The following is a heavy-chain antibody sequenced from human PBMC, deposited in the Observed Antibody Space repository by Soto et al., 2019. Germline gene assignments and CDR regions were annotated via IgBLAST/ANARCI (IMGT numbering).Heavy chain of an antibody. CDR3: ARKVVVAATPGGMDV. J-gene: IGHJ6*02. CDR1: GGTFSSYA. Sequence: GASVKVSCKASGGTFSSYAISWVRQAPGQGLEWMGGIIPIFGTANYAQKFQGRVTITADESTSTAYMELSSLRSEDTAVSYCARKVVVAATPGGMDVWGQGTTVTVSS. D-gene: IGHD2-15*01. V-gene: IGHV1-69*13. CDR2: IIPIFGTA.